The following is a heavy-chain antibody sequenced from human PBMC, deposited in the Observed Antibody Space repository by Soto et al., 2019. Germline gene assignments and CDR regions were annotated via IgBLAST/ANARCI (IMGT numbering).Heavy chain of an antibody. V-gene: IGHV1-69*01. D-gene: IGHD1-20*01. CDR2: FIPIFGIT. J-gene: IGHJ1*01. CDR3: ARDPRSITGTTSSEDFQF. CDR1: GGTFSGYA. Sequence: QAHLMQSGAEVKKPGSSVKVSCKASGGTFSGYAISWVRQRPGRGLEWMGGFIPIFGITTYAEKFQGRITLAADESTGTAFMDLRSLISEDTAVYYCARDPRSITGTTSSEDFQFWGPGTLVSVSS.